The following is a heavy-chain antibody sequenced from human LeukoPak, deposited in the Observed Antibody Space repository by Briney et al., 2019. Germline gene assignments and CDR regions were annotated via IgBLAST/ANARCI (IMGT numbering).Heavy chain of an antibody. D-gene: IGHD3-22*01. CDR2: IYYSRST. V-gene: IGHV4-31*03. J-gene: IGHJ4*02. CDR1: GASISSGGDY. CDR3: ARDDDSSGHFDY. Sequence: SETLSLTCTVSGASISSGGDYWTWIRPHPGKGLEWIGYIYYSRSTSYNPSLKSRVTISGDTSKNQISLRLSSVTAADTAVYYCARDDDSSGHFDYWGQGTLVTVSS.